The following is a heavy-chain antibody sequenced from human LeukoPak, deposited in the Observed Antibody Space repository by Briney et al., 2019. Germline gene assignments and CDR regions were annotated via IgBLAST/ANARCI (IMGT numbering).Heavy chain of an antibody. Sequence: ASVKVSCKASGYTFTSYYMHWVRQAPGQGLEWMGKIDPNGGGTTYAQKFQGRVTMTRDTSTSTVYMELSSLRSEDTAVYYCARGGRVRGVIITGPFDYWSQGTLVTVSS. CDR3: ARGGRVRGVIITGPFDY. V-gene: IGHV1-46*01. J-gene: IGHJ4*02. D-gene: IGHD3-10*01. CDR2: IDPNGGGT. CDR1: GYTFTSYY.